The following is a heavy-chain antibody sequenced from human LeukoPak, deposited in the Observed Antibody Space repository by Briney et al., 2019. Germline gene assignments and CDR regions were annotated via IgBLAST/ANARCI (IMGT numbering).Heavy chain of an antibody. CDR3: ASSVNGELLR. CDR2: ISGSGSPI. V-gene: IGHV3-11*01. D-gene: IGHD3-10*01. J-gene: IGHJ4*02. CDR1: GFTFSDYY. Sequence: GGSLRLSCAASGFTFSDYYMNWIRQAPGKGLEWVSYISGSGSPIYYADSVKSRFTISRDNAKNSLFLQMNSLRAEDTAVYYCASSVNGELLRWGQGILVTVSS.